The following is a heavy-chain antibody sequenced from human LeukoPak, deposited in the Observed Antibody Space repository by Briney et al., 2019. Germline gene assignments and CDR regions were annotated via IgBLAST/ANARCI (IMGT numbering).Heavy chain of an antibody. CDR3: AREQWKGSSYAFYY. CDR2: ISSSSASI. Sequence: GGSLRLSCAASGLSFMSYRMHWVRQAPGKGLEWVSSISSSSASIYYADSVKGRFTISRDNAKSSLYLQMNSLRGDDTAVYYCAREQWKGSSYAFYYWGQGTLVSVSS. D-gene: IGHD2-2*01. CDR1: GLSFMSYR. J-gene: IGHJ4*02. V-gene: IGHV3-48*01.